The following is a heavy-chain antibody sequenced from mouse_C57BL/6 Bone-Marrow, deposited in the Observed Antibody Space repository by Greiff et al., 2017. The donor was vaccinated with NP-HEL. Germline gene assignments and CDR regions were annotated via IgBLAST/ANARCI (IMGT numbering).Heavy chain of an antibody. D-gene: IGHD1-1*01. CDR1: GYTFTSYL. CDR3: ARYYYGRSSFDY. Sequence: QVQLQQPGAELVKPGASVKLSCKASGYTFTSYLMHWVKQRPGRGLEWIGRIDPNSGGTKYNEKFKSKATLTVDKPSSTAYMQLNSLTSEAAAVYYGARYYYGRSSFDYWGQGTTLTVSS. V-gene: IGHV1-72*01. CDR2: IDPNSGGT. J-gene: IGHJ2*01.